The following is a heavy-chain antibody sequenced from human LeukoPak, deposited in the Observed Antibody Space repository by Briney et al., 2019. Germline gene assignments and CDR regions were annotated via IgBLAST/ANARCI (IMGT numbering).Heavy chain of an antibody. D-gene: IGHD1-26*01. CDR1: GYTFSSYT. V-gene: IGHV7-4-1*02. CDR3: ASGPSYSGSNEYFDS. J-gene: IGHJ4*02. CDR2: INTNTGNP. Sequence: ASVKVSCKASGYTFSSYTMNWVRQAPGQGLEGMGWINTNTGNPTYAQDYTGRFVFSLDTSVSTTYLQISRLNAEDTAVYYCASGPSYSGSNEYFDSWGQGTLVTVSS.